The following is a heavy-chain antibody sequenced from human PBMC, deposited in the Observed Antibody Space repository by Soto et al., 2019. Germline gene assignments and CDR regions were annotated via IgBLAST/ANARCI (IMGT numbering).Heavy chain of an antibody. CDR2: IRSKAYGGTT. J-gene: IGHJ4*02. Sequence: GGSLRLSCTASGFTFGDYAMSWFRQAPGKGLEWVGFIRSKAYGGTTEYAASVKGRFTISRDDSKSIAYLQMNSLKTEDTAVYYCTRAPLTIFGVVITRNYYFDYWGQGTLVTVSS. CDR3: TRAPLTIFGVVITRNYYFDY. V-gene: IGHV3-49*03. D-gene: IGHD3-3*01. CDR1: GFTFGDYA.